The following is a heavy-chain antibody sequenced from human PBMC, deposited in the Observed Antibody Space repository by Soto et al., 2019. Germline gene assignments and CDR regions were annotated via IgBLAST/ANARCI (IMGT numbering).Heavy chain of an antibody. CDR1: GFTFNTQA. Sequence: GGSLRLSCSASGFTFNTQAMAWVRQAPGKGLEWVSRISGDGSSTTYADSVRGRFTISRDNAKNTVYLQMDSLRAEDTAVYYCARSLPGTYGAFDLWGQGTMVTVSS. V-gene: IGHV3-74*01. CDR3: ARSLPGTYGAFDL. CDR2: ISGDGSST. D-gene: IGHD1-7*01. J-gene: IGHJ3*01.